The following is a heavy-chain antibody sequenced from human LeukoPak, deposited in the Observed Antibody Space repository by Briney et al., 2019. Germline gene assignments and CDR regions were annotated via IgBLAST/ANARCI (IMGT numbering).Heavy chain of an antibody. CDR1: GFIFSSST. CDR3: AKDSRESSGHFPYYYYYHYGLDV. J-gene: IGHJ6*02. D-gene: IGHD3-22*01. CDR2: ISGGGDDT. Sequence: GGSLRLSCAVSGFIFSSSTMSWVRQAPGKGLEWVSAISGGGDDTSYADSARGRFTVSRDNSKNTLYLQMNSLRAEDTAVYYCAKDSRESSGHFPYYYYYHYGLDVWGQGTTVTVSS. V-gene: IGHV3-23*01.